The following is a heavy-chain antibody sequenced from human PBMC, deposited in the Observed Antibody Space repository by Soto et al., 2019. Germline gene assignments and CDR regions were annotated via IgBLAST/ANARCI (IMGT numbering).Heavy chain of an antibody. CDR3: ARGNLPRLLEAVWDNWFDP. CDR2: INPNSGGT. Sequence: ASVKVACKASGYTFTGHYMHWVRQAPGKGLAWMGWINPNSGGTNYAQKFQGWVTMTRDTSISTAYMELSRLRSDDTAVYYCARGNLPRLLEAVWDNWFDPWGQGTLVTVSS. J-gene: IGHJ5*02. V-gene: IGHV1-2*04. CDR1: GYTFTGHY. D-gene: IGHD2-15*01.